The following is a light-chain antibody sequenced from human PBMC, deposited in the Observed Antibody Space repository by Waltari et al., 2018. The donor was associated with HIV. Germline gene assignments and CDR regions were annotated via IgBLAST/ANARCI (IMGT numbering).Light chain of an antibody. CDR2: DAS. J-gene: IGKJ4*01. CDR1: QSVSSY. V-gene: IGKV3-11*01. Sequence: ILLSQSPDSLSLSPWDRATLSCRASQSVSSYLGWYQQKPGQAPRLLIYDASNRATGIPARFSGSGSGTDFTLTISSLEAEDCAVYYGQQRSNWPLTFGGGTKVEIK. CDR3: QQRSNWPLT.